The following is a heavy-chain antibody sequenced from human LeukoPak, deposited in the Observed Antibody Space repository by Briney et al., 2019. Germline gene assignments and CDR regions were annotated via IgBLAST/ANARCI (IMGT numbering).Heavy chain of an antibody. J-gene: IGHJ5*02. Sequence: PSETLSLTCAVSGGSISSSGYSWSWIRQPPGKGLEWIGYIYHDGSTYYNPSLKSRVTISVDTSKNQFSLRLSSVTAADTAVYYCARDVGYYDILTGYGGNWFDLWGQGTLVTVSS. CDR2: IYHDGST. CDR3: ARDVGYYDILTGYGGNWFDL. CDR1: GGSISSSGYS. V-gene: IGHV4-30-2*01. D-gene: IGHD3-9*01.